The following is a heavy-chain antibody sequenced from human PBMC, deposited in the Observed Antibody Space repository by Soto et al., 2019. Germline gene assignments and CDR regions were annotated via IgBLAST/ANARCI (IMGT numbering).Heavy chain of an antibody. D-gene: IGHD6-13*01. CDR2: IKQDGSEK. CDR1: GFTFSSYW. V-gene: IGHV3-7*05. Sequence: EVQVVESGGGLVQPGGSLSLSCAASGFTFSSYWMSWVRQAPGKGLEWVANIKQDGSEKYHVDSVKGRFTISRDNAKNSLYLQMNCLRAEDTAVYYCAPSPPLGIAAAGGFPPDWGQGTLVTVSS. CDR3: APSPPLGIAAAGGFPPD. J-gene: IGHJ1*01.